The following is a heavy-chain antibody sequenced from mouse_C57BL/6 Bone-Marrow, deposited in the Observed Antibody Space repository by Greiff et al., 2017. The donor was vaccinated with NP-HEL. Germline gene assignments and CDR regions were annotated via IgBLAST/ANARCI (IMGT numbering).Heavy chain of an antibody. V-gene: IGHV5-12*01. CDR2: ISNGGGST. CDR3: ARHYYGSSFHYFDY. D-gene: IGHD1-1*01. Sequence: EVMLVESGGGLVQPGGSLKLSCAASGFTFSDYYMYWVRQTPEKRLEWVAYISNGGGSTYYPDTVKGRFTISRDNAKNTLYLQMSRLKSEDTAMYYCARHYYGSSFHYFDYWGQGTTLTVSS. J-gene: IGHJ2*01. CDR1: GFTFSDYY.